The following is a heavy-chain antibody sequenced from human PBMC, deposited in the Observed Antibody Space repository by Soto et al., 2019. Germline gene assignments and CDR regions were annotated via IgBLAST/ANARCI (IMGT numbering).Heavy chain of an antibody. CDR2: ISGPSIYI. J-gene: IGHJ6*02. V-gene: IGHV3-21*01. CDR3: ARGLRNGFNV. Sequence: EVQLVESGGGLVKPGGSLRLSCVASGFTFSGYSINWVRQAPGKGLEWVSYISGPSIYIYYADSGKGRFTISRDNAKSAVYLQMNRLRAEDTAVYYCARGLRNGFNVWGQGTTVSV. CDR1: GFTFSGYS. D-gene: IGHD2-8*01.